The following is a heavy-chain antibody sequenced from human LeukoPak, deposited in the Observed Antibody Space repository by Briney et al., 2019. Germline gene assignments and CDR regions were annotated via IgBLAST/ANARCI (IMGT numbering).Heavy chain of an antibody. Sequence: SETLSLTCTVSGGSISSGGYYWSWIRPHPGKGLEWIVYIYYSGSTYYNPSLKSRVTISVDTSKNQFSLKLSSVTAADTAVYYCARAEGYCSSTSCYMDAFDIWGQGTMVTVSS. V-gene: IGHV4-31*03. J-gene: IGHJ3*02. CDR2: IYYSGST. CDR3: ARAEGYCSSTSCYMDAFDI. CDR1: GGSISSGGYY. D-gene: IGHD2-2*02.